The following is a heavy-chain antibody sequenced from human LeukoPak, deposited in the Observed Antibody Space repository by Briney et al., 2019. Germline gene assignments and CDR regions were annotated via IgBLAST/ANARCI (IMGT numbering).Heavy chain of an antibody. CDR3: ATDGWGVPGMDV. D-gene: IGHD3-10*01. Sequence: ASVKVSCKVSGYTLTELSMHWVRQAPGKGLEWTGGFDPEDGETIYAQKFQGRVTMTEDTSTDTAYMELSSLRSEDTAVYYCATDGWGVPGMDVWGQGTTVTVSS. CDR1: GYTLTELS. J-gene: IGHJ6*02. V-gene: IGHV1-24*01. CDR2: FDPEDGET.